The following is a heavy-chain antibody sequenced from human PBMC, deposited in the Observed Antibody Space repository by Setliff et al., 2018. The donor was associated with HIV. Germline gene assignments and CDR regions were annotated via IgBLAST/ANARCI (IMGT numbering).Heavy chain of an antibody. D-gene: IGHD6-13*01. V-gene: IGHV4-39*07. J-gene: IGHJ5*02. CDR2: LYNSEIT. Sequence: KPSETLSLTCSVSGDSVSSTDCLWGWVRQPPGMGLQWIVTLYNSEITNYNPSLKSRVTISVDTSKNQFSLKLTSVTAAYTAVYYCARGPYTSSWYVSVYWFDPWGQGTLVTVSS. CDR1: GDSVSSTDCL. CDR3: ARGPYTSSWYVSVYWFDP.